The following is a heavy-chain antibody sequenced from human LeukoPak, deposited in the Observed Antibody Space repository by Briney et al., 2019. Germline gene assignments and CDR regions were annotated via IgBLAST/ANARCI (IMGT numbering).Heavy chain of an antibody. J-gene: IGHJ6*02. CDR1: GFTFSSYS. V-gene: IGHV3-21*01. CDR3: ARDSLTPPSGSYYYGMDV. CDR2: ISSSSSYT. D-gene: IGHD1-26*01. Sequence: PGGSLRLSCEASGFTFSSYSMNWVRQAPGKGLEWVSSISSSSSYTYYADSVKGRFTISRDNAKNSLYLQMNSLRAEDTAVYYCARDSLTPPSGSYYYGMDVWGQGTTVTVSS.